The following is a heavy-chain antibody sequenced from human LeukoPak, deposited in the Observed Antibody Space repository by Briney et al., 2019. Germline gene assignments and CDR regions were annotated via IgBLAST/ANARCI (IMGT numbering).Heavy chain of an antibody. D-gene: IGHD3-22*01. V-gene: IGHV4-34*01. J-gene: IGHJ4*02. CDR3: ASQHYDSSGYYLN. Sequence: TSSETLSLTCAVYSGSFSGYYWNWIRQPPGKGLEWIGEIYHSGSTNYNPSLKSRVTISVDTSKNQFSLKLSSVTAADTAVYYCASQHYDSSGYYLNWGQGTLVTVSS. CDR2: IYHSGST. CDR1: SGSFSGYY.